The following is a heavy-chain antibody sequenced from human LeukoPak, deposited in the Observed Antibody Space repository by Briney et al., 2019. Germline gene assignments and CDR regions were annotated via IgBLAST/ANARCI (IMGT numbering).Heavy chain of an antibody. V-gene: IGHV4-30-4*01. Sequence: PSETLSLTCTVSGGSISSGDYYWRWIRQPPGKGLEWIGYIYYSGSTYYNPSLKSRVTISVDTSKNQFSLKLSSVTAADTAVYYCARDLNAARTRSFDYWGQGTLVTVSS. D-gene: IGHD2-15*01. CDR3: ARDLNAARTRSFDY. CDR1: GGSISSGDYY. CDR2: IYYSGST. J-gene: IGHJ4*02.